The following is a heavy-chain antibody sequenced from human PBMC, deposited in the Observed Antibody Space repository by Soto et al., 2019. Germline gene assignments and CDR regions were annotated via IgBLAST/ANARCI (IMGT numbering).Heavy chain of an antibody. Sequence: GGSLRLSCAASGFTFSSYGMHWVRQAPGKGLEWVAFISYDGSNKYYADSVKGRFTISRDNSKNTLYLQMNSLRAEDTAVYYCAKAGWLQFLDVWGQGTTVTVSS. CDR3: AKAGWLQFLDV. D-gene: IGHD5-12*01. V-gene: IGHV3-30*18. CDR2: ISYDGSNK. CDR1: GFTFSSYG. J-gene: IGHJ6*02.